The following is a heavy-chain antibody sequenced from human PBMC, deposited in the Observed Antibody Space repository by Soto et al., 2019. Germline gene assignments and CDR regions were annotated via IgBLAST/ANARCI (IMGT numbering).Heavy chain of an antibody. D-gene: IGHD3-22*01. CDR1: GFTFSNAW. Sequence: GGSLRLSCAASGFTFSNAWMNWVRQAPGKGLEWVGRIKSKTDGGTTDYAAPVKGRFTISRDDSKNTLYLQMNSLKTEDTAVYYCTTAPTHDSSGYYCGYWGQGTLVTVSS. CDR3: TTAPTHDSSGYYCGY. CDR2: IKSKTDGGTT. J-gene: IGHJ4*02. V-gene: IGHV3-15*07.